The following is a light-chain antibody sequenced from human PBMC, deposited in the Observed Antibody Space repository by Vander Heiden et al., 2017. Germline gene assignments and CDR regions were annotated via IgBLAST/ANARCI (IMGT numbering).Light chain of an antibody. V-gene: IGKV1-39*01. Sequence: DIQMTTSPSSLSASVGDRVTITCRASQSISSYLNWYQQKPGKAPKLLIYAASSLQSGVPSRFSGSGSGTDFTLTISSLQPEDFATYYCQQSYSTPLTFGPGTKVEIK. CDR3: QQSYSTPLT. CDR2: AAS. J-gene: IGKJ1*01. CDR1: QSISSY.